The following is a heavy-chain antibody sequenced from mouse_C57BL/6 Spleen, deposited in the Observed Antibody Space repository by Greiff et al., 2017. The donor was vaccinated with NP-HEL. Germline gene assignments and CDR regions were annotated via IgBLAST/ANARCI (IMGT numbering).Heavy chain of an antibody. CDR1: GYTFTSYW. D-gene: IGHD4-1*01. CDR2: IYPSDSEN. Sequence: QVQLQQPGAELVRPGSSVKLSCKASGYTFTSYWMDWVKQRPGQGLEWIGNIYPSDSENHYNQKFKDKATLTVYKTSSTAYMQRSSLTAEDSAVYYCARRCWDDYWGQGTTLTVSS. V-gene: IGHV1-61*01. J-gene: IGHJ2*01. CDR3: ARRCWDDY.